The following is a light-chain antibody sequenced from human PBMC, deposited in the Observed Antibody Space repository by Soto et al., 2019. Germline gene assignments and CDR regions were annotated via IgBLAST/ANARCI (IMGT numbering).Light chain of an antibody. V-gene: IGKV3-20*01. CDR1: QSVSRDY. CDR2: AAS. Sequence: EIVLAQSPGTLSLSPGQRATLSCRASQSVSRDYVAWYQHKPGQAPRLLIYAASSRPSGIPDRFGGSGSGTDFTLTISRLEPEDFALYYCQQYNIWPQTFGQGTKVEIK. CDR3: QQYNIWPQT. J-gene: IGKJ1*01.